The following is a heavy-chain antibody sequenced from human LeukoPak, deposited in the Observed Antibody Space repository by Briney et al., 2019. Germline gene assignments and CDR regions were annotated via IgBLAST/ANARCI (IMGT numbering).Heavy chain of an antibody. CDR3: ARGLTSGYYGHYYMDV. D-gene: IGHD3-22*01. Sequence: GASVKVSCKASGGTFSSYAISWVRQAPGQGLEWMGGIIPIFGTANYAQKFQGRVTITADKSTSTAYMELSSLKSEDTAVYYCARGLTSGYYGHYYMDVWGKGTTVTVSS. V-gene: IGHV1-69*06. CDR2: IIPIFGTA. CDR1: GGTFSSYA. J-gene: IGHJ6*03.